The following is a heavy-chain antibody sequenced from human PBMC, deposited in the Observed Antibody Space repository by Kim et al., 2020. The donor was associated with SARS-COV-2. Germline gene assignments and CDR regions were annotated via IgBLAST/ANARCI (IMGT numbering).Heavy chain of an antibody. Sequence: GGSLRLSCAASGFTFSSYAMSWVRQAPGKGLEWVSAISGSGGSTYYADSVKGRFTISRDNSKNTLYLQMNSLRAEDTAVYYCAKGLYYYDSSSLVDYWGQGTLVTVSS. J-gene: IGHJ4*02. CDR1: GFTFSSYA. V-gene: IGHV3-23*01. D-gene: IGHD3-22*01. CDR2: ISGSGGST. CDR3: AKGLYYYDSSSLVDY.